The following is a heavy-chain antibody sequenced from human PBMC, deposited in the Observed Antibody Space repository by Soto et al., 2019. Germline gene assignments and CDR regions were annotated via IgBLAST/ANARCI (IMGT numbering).Heavy chain of an antibody. D-gene: IGHD2-2*01. V-gene: IGHV4-34*01. J-gene: IGHJ6*02. CDR2: VRHTGST. CDR1: GGPFSGFY. Sequence: QVQLHQWGAGLLKPSETLSLTCAVYGGPFSGFYWSWIRQSPGKGLEWLGEVRHTGSTNYNLSLKTRVSTSADTSKNKVSLRMTSVTAADTAVYYCATDSTSTHYGMDVWGQGTTVTVSS. CDR3: ATDSTSTHYGMDV.